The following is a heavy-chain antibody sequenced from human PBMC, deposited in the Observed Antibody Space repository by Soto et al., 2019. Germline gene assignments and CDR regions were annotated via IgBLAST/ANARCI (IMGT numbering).Heavy chain of an antibody. CDR1: GGSISSYY. CDR2: IYYSGST. CDR3: ARPQFSGTYHDTFNI. V-gene: IGHV4-59*08. Sequence: SETLSLTCTVSGGSISSYYWSWIRQPPGKGLEWIGYIYYSGSTNYNPSLKSRVTISVDTSKNLFSLKLTSVTAADTAMYYCARPQFSGTYHDTFNIWGQGTMVTVSS. J-gene: IGHJ3*02. D-gene: IGHD1-26*01.